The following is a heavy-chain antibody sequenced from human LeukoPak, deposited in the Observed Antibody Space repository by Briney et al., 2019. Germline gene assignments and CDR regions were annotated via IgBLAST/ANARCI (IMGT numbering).Heavy chain of an antibody. V-gene: IGHV4-39*01. D-gene: IGHD6-19*01. Sequence: PSETLSLTCTVSGGSISSSSYYWGWIRQPRGKGLEWIGSIYYSGSTYYNPSLKSRVTISVDTSKNQFSLKLSSVTAADTAVYYCARFGIPSKLFIAVVRLYYYYMDVWGKGTTVTISS. CDR2: IYYSGST. CDR1: GGSISSSSYY. J-gene: IGHJ6*03. CDR3: ARFGIPSKLFIAVVRLYYYYMDV.